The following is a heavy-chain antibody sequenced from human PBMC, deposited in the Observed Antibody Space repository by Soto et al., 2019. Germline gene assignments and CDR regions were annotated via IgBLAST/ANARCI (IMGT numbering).Heavy chain of an antibody. V-gene: IGHV3-23*01. CDR2: ISGSGGST. Sequence: SGGSLRLSCAASGFTFSSYAMSWVRQAPGKGLEWVSAISGSGGSTYYADSVKGRFTISRDNSKNTLYLQMNSLRAEDTAVYYCAKGEPWIQLWDKPEYYFDYWCQGTLGTVSS. CDR3: AKGEPWIQLWDKPEYYFDY. CDR1: GFTFSSYA. D-gene: IGHD5-18*01. J-gene: IGHJ4*02.